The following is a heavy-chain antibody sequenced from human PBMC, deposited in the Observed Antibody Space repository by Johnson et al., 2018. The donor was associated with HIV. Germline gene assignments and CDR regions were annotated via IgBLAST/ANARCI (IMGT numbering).Heavy chain of an antibody. CDR2: IWYDGSNK. J-gene: IGHJ3*01. CDR3: ARSRHGGIQPSDAFDV. Sequence: QVQLVESGGGLVQPGGSLRLSCAASGFTFSSYGMHWVRQAPGKALEWVAVIWYDGSNKYYADSVKGRFTISRDNSKNKLYLQMNSLRVEDTAVYYCARSRHGGIQPSDAFDVWGQGTMVTVSS. D-gene: IGHD3-16*01. CDR1: GFTFSSYG. V-gene: IGHV3-33*08.